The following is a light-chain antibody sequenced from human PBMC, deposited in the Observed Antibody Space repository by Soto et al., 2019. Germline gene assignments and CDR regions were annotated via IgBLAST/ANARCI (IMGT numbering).Light chain of an antibody. J-gene: IGKJ1*01. CDR2: DAS. CDR3: QQYNSYSS. V-gene: IGKV1-5*01. Sequence: DIQLTQSPSTLSASLGDRVTITFRASQSISRWLAWYQRTPGQAPKLLIYDASGLESGVPSGLSDSGSGTEFALAISSLQPDDAGTYDCQQYNSYSSFGQGNKVDI. CDR1: QSISRW.